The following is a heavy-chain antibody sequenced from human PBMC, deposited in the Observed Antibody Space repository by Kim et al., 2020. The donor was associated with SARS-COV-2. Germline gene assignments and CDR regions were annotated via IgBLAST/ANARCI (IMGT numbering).Heavy chain of an antibody. CDR2: ISGATGKP. CDR1: GFTVTSSA. V-gene: IGHV3-23*01. CDR3: AKSREGRCCRPTLEY. Sequence: GGSLRLSCAVSGFTVTSSAMSWVRQTPGKGLQWVSAISGATGKPYYADFAGGRFTMSFDNANNTMFLQLSSLSADDTALYYSAKSREGRCCRPTLEYWG. J-gene: IGHJ4*01. D-gene: IGHD2-15*01.